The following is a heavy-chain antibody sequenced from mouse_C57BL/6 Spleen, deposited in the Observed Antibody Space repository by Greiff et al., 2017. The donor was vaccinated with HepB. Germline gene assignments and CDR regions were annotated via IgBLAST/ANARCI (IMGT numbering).Heavy chain of an antibody. CDR3: ARDRDDSYFDV. D-gene: IGHD2-4*01. J-gene: IGHJ1*03. V-gene: IGHV5-16*01. CDR2: INYDGSST. Sequence: EVKLMESEGGLVQPGSSMKLSCTASGFTFSDYYMAWVRQVPEKGLEWVANINYDGSSTYYLDSLKSRFIISRDNAKNILYLQMSSLKSEDTATYYCARDRDDSYFDVWGTGTTVTVSS. CDR1: GFTFSDYY.